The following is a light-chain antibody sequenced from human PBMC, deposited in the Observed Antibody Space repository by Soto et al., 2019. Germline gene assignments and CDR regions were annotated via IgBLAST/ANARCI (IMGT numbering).Light chain of an antibody. CDR2: EVS. CDR3: SSYTSSSTVV. Sequence: QSALTQPASVSGSPGQSITISCTGTSSDVGGYNYVSWYQQHPGIAPKLMIYEVSNRPSGVSNRFSGSKSGNTASLTTSGLQAEDEADYYCSSYTSSSTVVFGGGTKLTVL. J-gene: IGLJ3*02. CDR1: SSDVGGYNY. V-gene: IGLV2-14*01.